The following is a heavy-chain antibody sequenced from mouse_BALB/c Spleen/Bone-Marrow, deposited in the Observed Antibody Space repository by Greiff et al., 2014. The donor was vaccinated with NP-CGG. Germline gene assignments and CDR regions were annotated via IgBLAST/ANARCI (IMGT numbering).Heavy chain of an antibody. Sequence: EVHLVESGAELVKPGASVKLSCTASGFNIKDTYMHWVKQRPEQGLEWIGRVDPANGNTKYDPKFQGKATITADTSSNTAYLQLSSLTSEATAVYYCARYRLGTYFDYWGQGTTLTVSS. J-gene: IGHJ2*01. CDR1: GFNIKDTY. CDR3: ARYRLGTYFDY. CDR2: VDPANGNT. V-gene: IGHV14-3*02. D-gene: IGHD2-14*01.